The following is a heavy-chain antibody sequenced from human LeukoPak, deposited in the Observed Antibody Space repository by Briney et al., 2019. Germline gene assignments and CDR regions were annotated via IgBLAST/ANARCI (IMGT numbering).Heavy chain of an antibody. CDR3: AREGGPYRPLDY. V-gene: IGHV4-4*02. CDR1: GGSITNTNY. J-gene: IGHJ4*02. Sequence: SGTLSLTCGVSGGSITNTNYWAWVRQPPGKGLEWIGEVNLQGSTNYNPSLMGRVAISVDTSENHISLQLTSVTAADTAVYYCAREGGPYRPLDYSGQGTLVTVSS. CDR2: VNLQGST.